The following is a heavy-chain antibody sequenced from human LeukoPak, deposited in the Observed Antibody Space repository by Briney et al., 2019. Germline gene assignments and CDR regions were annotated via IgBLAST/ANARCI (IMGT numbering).Heavy chain of an antibody. CDR3: ARDPSDTAMGPFDY. CDR2: INPSGGST. J-gene: IGHJ4*02. D-gene: IGHD5-18*01. CDR1: GYTFTSYY. Sequence: ASVKGSCKASGYTFTSYYMHWVRQAPGQGLEWMGIINPSGGSTSYAQKFQGRGTMTRDTSTSTVYMELSSLRSEDTAVYSCARDPSDTAMGPFDYWGQGTLVTVSS. V-gene: IGHV1-46*01.